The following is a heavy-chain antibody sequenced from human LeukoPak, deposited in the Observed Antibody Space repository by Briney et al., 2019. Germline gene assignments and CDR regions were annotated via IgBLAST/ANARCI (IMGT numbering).Heavy chain of an antibody. Sequence: PSETLSLTCTVSGYSISSGYYWGWIRQPPGKGLEWIGSIYYSGPIYYNPSLKSRVTTSVDTSKNHFSLKLSSVTAADTAAYYCARGSGTYYNVDYFDYWGQGILVTVSS. CDR3: ARGSGTYYNVDYFDY. D-gene: IGHD3-10*01. CDR1: GYSISSGYY. CDR2: IYYSGPI. V-gene: IGHV4-38-2*02. J-gene: IGHJ4*02.